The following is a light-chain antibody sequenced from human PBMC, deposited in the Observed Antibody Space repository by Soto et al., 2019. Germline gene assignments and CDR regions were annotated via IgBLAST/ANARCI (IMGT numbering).Light chain of an antibody. Sequence: QSVLTQPPSASGTPGQRVTISCSGSSSNIGSNTVNWYQQLPGTAPKLVIYSNNRRPSGVPDRFSGSKSGTSATLGITGFQTGDEADYYCGSWDSSLSAYVFGTGTKLTVL. CDR3: GSWDSSLSAYV. V-gene: IGLV1-44*01. CDR1: SSNIGSNT. CDR2: SNN. J-gene: IGLJ1*01.